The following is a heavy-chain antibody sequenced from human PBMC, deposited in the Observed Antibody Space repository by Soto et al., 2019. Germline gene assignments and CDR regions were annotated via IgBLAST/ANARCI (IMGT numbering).Heavy chain of an antibody. CDR3: GTDRLVGGLPGGMVV. D-gene: IGHD2-15*01. J-gene: IGHJ6*02. Sequence: ASVKVSCKASGYNFIKNYLHWVRQAPGQGLEWMGIINPSAGTTSSAQKFQGRITLGKDTSTSTVYMELNSLRSEDTAVYYCGTDRLVGGLPGGMVVRG. CDR1: GYNFIKNY. CDR2: INPSAGTT. V-gene: IGHV1-46*01.